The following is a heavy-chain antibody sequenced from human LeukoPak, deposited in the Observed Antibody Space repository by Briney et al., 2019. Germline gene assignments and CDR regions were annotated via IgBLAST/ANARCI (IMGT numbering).Heavy chain of an antibody. CDR2: IVVGSGNT. D-gene: IGHD3-3*01. CDR3: AAALDYDFWSGYYTRWFDP. CDR1: GFTFTSSA. Sequence: SVKVSCKASGFTFTSSAVQWVRQARGQRLEWIGWIVVGSGNTNYAQKFRERVTITRDMSTSTAYMELSSLRSEDTAVYYCAAALDYDFWSGYYTRWFDPWGQGTLVTVSS. J-gene: IGHJ5*02. V-gene: IGHV1-58*01.